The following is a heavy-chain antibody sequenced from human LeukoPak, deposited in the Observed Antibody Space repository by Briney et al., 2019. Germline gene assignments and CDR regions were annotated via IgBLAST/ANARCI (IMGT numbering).Heavy chain of an antibody. V-gene: IGHV3-30*03. D-gene: IGHD6-19*01. CDR2: ISNDGSYR. CDR3: ALPSSGWRFDY. Sequence: GRSLRLSCAASGFTFSNYGMHWVRRAPGKGLEWVAVISNDGSYRDFADSVKGRFTISRDNPKDTLYLQTNSLRAEDTAVYYCALPSSGWRFDYWGRGALVTVS. J-gene: IGHJ4*02. CDR1: GFTFSNYG.